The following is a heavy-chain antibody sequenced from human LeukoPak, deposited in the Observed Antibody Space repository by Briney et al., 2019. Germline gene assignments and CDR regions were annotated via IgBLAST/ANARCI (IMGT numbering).Heavy chain of an antibody. Sequence: ASVKVSCKASGYTFTGYYMHWVRQAPGQGLEWMGWINPNSGGTNYAQKFQGRVTMTRDTSISTAYMELSRLRSDDTAVYYCARDSDSSSWEHDAFDIWGQGTMVTVSS. J-gene: IGHJ3*02. CDR1: GYTFTGYY. V-gene: IGHV1-2*02. CDR3: ARDSDSSSWEHDAFDI. CDR2: INPNSGGT. D-gene: IGHD6-13*01.